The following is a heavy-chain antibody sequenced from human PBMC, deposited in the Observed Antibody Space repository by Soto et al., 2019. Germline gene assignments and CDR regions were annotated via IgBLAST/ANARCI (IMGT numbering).Heavy chain of an antibody. CDR3: ARDRGSYALDY. CDR2: ISANNGNT. J-gene: IGHJ4*02. Sequence: QVQLVQSGAEVKKPGASVKVSCKASGYTFTSYGISWVRQAPGQGLEWMGWISANNGNTNYVQKLQGRVTMTTDTPTSTAYMELRSLRSGDTAVYYCARDRGSYALDYWGQGTLVTVSS. CDR1: GYTFTSYG. V-gene: IGHV1-18*01. D-gene: IGHD1-26*01.